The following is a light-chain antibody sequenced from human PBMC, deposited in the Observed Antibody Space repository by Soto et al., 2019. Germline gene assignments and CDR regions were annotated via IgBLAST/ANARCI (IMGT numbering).Light chain of an antibody. CDR2: DAS. J-gene: IGKJ5*01. CDR3: QQRSNGPT. V-gene: IGKV3-11*01. Sequence: EIVLTQSPATLSLSPGERATLSCRASQSISFYLTWYQHKPGQAPRLLIYDASNRATGIPARFSGSGYGTDFSLTISRLEPEDLAVYYCQQRSNGPTVGQGTRLEIK. CDR1: QSISFY.